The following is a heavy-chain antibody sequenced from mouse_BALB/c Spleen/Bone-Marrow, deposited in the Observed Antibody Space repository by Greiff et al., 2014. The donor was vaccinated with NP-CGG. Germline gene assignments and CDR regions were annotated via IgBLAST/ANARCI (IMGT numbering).Heavy chain of an antibody. J-gene: IGHJ3*01. Sequence: QVQLQQPGAELVMPGASVKLSCKASGYTFTSYWMHWVKQRPGQGLEWIGEIDPSDIYTNYNQKFKGKATLTVDKSSSIAYMQLSSLTSEDSAVYYCARWYYGSNYDWFSYWGQGTLVTVSA. CDR3: ARWYYGSNYDWFSY. D-gene: IGHD1-1*01. CDR1: GYTFTSYW. CDR2: IDPSDIYT. V-gene: IGHV1-69*01.